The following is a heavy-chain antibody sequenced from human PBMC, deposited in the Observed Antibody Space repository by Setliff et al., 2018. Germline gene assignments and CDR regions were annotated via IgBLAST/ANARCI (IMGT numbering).Heavy chain of an antibody. J-gene: IGHJ4*02. CDR3: ARTCSGSGCYAGLES. Sequence: GGSLRLSCAASGFTFSSYWMTWVRQAPGKGLEWVAVIWGDGGTKYHADSVKGRFTISRDNSKNTLYLQINSLRPEDTAVYYCARTCSGSGCYAGLESWGQGTPVTVSS. D-gene: IGHD2-15*01. V-gene: IGHV3-33*08. CDR2: IWGDGGTK. CDR1: GFTFSSYW.